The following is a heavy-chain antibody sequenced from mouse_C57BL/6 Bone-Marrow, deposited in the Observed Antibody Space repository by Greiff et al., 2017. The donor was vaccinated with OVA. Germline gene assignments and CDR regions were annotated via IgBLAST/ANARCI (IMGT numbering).Heavy chain of an antibody. CDR1: GFNIKDDY. CDR2: IDPENGDT. CDR3: TAGWLGAY. Sequence: EVKLQESGAELVRPGASVKLSCTASGFNIKDDYMHWVKQRPEQGLEWIGWIDPENGDTEYASKFQGKATITADTSSNTANLPLSSLTSEDTAVYYCTAGWLGAYWGQGTLVTVSA. V-gene: IGHV14-4*01. J-gene: IGHJ3*01. D-gene: IGHD2-3*01.